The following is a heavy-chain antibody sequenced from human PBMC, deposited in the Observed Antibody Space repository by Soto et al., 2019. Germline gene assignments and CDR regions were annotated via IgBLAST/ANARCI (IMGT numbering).Heavy chain of an antibody. CDR1: GYTFTSYG. V-gene: IGHV1-18*01. J-gene: IGHJ4*02. CDR2: ISAYNGNT. CDR3: PRIRGTRSDS. Sequence: QVQLVQSGAEVKKPGASVKVSCKASGYTFTSYGISWVRQAPGQGLEWMGWISAYNGNTNYAQKLQGRVTMTTDTPTRKVYMEGGGLGSDAAPVYSGPRIRGTRSDSGARGTLVPSSS. D-gene: IGHD3-10*01.